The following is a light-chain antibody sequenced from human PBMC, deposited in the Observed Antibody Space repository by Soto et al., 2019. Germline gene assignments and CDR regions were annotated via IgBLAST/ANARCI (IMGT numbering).Light chain of an antibody. J-gene: IGLJ1*01. CDR1: SSDVGAYNY. CDR3: SSHTNRNTRL. V-gene: IGLV2-14*01. CDR2: DVT. Sequence: QSALTQPASVSGSPGQSITISCTGTSSDVGAYNYVSWYQQHPGKAPKVIIFDVTNRPSGISNRFSGSKSGNTASLTISGLQAEDEADYYCSSHTNRNTRLFGTGTKLTVL.